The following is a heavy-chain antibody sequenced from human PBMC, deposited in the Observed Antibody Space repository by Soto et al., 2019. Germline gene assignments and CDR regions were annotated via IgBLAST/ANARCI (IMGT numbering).Heavy chain of an antibody. V-gene: IGHV4-61*01. CDR3: ARTRDFWSGNDAFDI. J-gene: IGHJ3*02. CDR1: GGSVSSGSYY. CDR2: MYYSGST. D-gene: IGHD3-3*01. Sequence: SETLSLTCTVSGGSVSSGSYYWSWIRQPPGKGLEWIGYMYYSGSTNYNPSLKSRVTISLDTSKNQFSLKLSSVTAADAAVYFCARTRDFWSGNDAFDIWGQGTMVTVSS.